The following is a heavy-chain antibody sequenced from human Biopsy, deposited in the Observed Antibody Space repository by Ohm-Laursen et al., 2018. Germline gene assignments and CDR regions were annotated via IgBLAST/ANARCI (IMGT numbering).Heavy chain of an antibody. CDR1: GYTFPNFG. CDR2: ISPYNGNG. V-gene: IGHV1-18*01. J-gene: IGHJ3*01. Sequence: SVKVSCKTSGYTFPNFGISWVRQAPGRGLEWMGWISPYNGNGDYEKNFHGRVTLTADTSTSTVYMELRSLRSGDTAAYYCATSHYFESTGYAFDFWGQGTMVSVSS. D-gene: IGHD3-22*01. CDR3: ATSHYFESTGYAFDF.